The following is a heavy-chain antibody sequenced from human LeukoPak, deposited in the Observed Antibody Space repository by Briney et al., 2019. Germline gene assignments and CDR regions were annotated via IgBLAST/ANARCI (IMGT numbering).Heavy chain of an antibody. D-gene: IGHD4-17*01. V-gene: IGHV3-30-3*02. CDR1: GFTFSSYA. J-gene: IGHJ4*02. CDR3: AKKGDYGYYFDY. CDR2: ISYDGSNK. Sequence: GGSLRLSCAASGFTFSSYAMHWVRQAPGKGLEWVAVISYDGSNKYYADSVKGRFTISRDNSKNTLYLQTNSLRAEDTAVYYCAKKGDYGYYFDYWGQGTLVTVSS.